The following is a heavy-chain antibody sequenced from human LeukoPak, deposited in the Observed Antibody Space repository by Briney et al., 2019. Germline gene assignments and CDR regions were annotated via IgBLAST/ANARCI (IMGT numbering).Heavy chain of an antibody. J-gene: IGHJ4*02. CDR2: ISNNGVAT. D-gene: IGHD4-17*01. CDR1: GLTFSGYA. V-gene: IGHV3-64D*06. Sequence: GRSLSLSCSASGLTFSGYAMHWARQAPGKGLEHVSSISNNGVATYYADSVKGRFTISRDNSRDTLFLQMSSLTAADTAVYYCVKDHYCDHYWGQGTLVTVSS. CDR3: VKDHYCDHY.